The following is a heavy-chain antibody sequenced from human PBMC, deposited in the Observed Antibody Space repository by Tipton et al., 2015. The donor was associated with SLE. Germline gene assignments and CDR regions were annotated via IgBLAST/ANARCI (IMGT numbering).Heavy chain of an antibody. CDR2: VYHSGST. CDR3: ARAREHYEIWGGYYM. Sequence: TLSLTCAVSDYSISSGYYWGWIRQPPGKGLEWIGRVYHSGSTYYNPSPKSRVTISEDTSKNQFSLKVSSVTAGDTAVYYCARAREHYEIWGGYYMWGQGTLVTVSS. J-gene: IGHJ4*02. CDR1: DYSISSGYY. D-gene: IGHD3-3*01. V-gene: IGHV4-38-2*01.